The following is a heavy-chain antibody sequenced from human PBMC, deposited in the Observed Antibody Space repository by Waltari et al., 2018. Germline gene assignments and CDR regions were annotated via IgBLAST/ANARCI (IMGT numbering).Heavy chain of an antibody. V-gene: IGHV4-61*02. Sequence: QVQLQESGPGLVKPSQTLSLTCTVSGGSISSGSSYWSWIRPPAGKGLEWIGRIYTSGSTNYNPSLKSRVTISVDTSKNQFSLKLSSVTAADTAVYYCAREASLRYYYDSSGYSYFDYWGQGTLVTVSS. D-gene: IGHD3-22*01. CDR1: GGSISSGSSY. CDR2: IYTSGST. CDR3: AREASLRYYYDSSGYSYFDY. J-gene: IGHJ4*02.